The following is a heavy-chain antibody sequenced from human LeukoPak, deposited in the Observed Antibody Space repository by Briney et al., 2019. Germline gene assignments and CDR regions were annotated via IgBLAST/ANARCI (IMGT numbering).Heavy chain of an antibody. CDR2: IYTSGST. D-gene: IGHD6-6*01. CDR1: GGSISSHY. Sequence: SETLSLTCTVSGGSISSHYWSWIRQPAGKGLEWIGRIYTSGSTNYNPSLKSRVTMSVDTSKNQFSLKLSSVTAADTAVYYCARLTGIAARPDEGWFDPWGQGTLVTVSS. CDR3: ARLTGIAARPDEGWFDP. J-gene: IGHJ5*02. V-gene: IGHV4-4*07.